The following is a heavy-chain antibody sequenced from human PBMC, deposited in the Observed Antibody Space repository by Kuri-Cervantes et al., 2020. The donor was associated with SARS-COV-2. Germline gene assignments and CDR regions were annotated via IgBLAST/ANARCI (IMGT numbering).Heavy chain of an antibody. J-gene: IGHJ4*02. Sequence: LRLSCTVSGASISNGSYYWSWIRQPAGKGLEWIGRFYTTERINYNPSLKSRVTISVDTSKNQFSLRLTSVTAADTAVYYCTRDVVHTYGWRAFDYWGQGSLVTVSS. CDR2: FYTTERI. CDR1: GASISNGSYY. CDR3: TRDVVHTYGWRAFDY. V-gene: IGHV4-61*02. D-gene: IGHD5-18*01.